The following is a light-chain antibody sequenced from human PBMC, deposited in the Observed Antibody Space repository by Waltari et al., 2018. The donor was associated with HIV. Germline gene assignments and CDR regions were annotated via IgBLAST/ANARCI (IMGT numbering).Light chain of an antibody. CDR1: SSNIGNNA. CDR2: SNK. J-gene: IGLJ2*01. CDR3: ETLDDNLNGPV. V-gene: IGLV1-44*01. Sequence: QSVLTQPPSASGTPGQRVTISCSGSSSNIGNNAVSWYQQFPGTAPKLLIYSNKQRPSGVPDRFSGSKSGPSASLAISGLQSEDEANYYCETLDDNLNGPVFGGGTKLTVL.